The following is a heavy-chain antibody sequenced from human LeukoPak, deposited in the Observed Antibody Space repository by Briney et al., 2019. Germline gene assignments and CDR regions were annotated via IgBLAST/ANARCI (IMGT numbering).Heavy chain of an antibody. V-gene: IGHV3-11*04. CDR1: GFTFSDYY. Sequence: PGGSLRLSCAASGFTFSDYYMSWIRQAPGKGLERVSYISSIGSTIYYADSEKGRFTISRDNAKNSLYLQMNSLRAEDTAVYYCAREGMGYSSGWYGAFDIWGQETMVTVSS. J-gene: IGHJ3*02. CDR3: AREGMGYSSGWYGAFDI. CDR2: ISSIGSTI. D-gene: IGHD6-19*01.